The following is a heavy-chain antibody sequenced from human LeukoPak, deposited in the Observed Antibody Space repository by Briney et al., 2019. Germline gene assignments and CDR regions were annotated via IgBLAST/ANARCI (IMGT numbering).Heavy chain of an antibody. CDR3: ARDTPSSGFDY. V-gene: IGHV3-53*01. J-gene: IGHJ4*02. CDR1: GFTVSSNY. Sequence: GGSLRLSCAASGFTVSSNYMSWVRQAPGKGLEWVSVIYSGGSTYYADSVKGRFTISRDNSRNTVNLQMNSLRPEDTAVYYCARDTPSSGFDYWGQGTQVTVSS. D-gene: IGHD3-10*01. CDR2: IYSGGST.